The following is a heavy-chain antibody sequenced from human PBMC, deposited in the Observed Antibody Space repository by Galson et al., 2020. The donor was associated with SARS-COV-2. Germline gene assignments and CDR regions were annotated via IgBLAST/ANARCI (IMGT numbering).Heavy chain of an antibody. V-gene: IGHV3-20*01. J-gene: IGHJ6*02. CDR3: ARDLRGSSGWARILYYYYYGMDG. Sequence: GGSLRLSCAASGFTFDDYGMNWVRQAPGKGLEWVSGINWNGGSTGYADSVKGRFTISRDNAKTSLYLQLNRLRAAATALYHCARDLRGSSGWARILYYYYYGMDGWGQGTTVTVSS. CDR2: INWNGGST. D-gene: IGHD6-25*01. CDR1: GFTFDDYG.